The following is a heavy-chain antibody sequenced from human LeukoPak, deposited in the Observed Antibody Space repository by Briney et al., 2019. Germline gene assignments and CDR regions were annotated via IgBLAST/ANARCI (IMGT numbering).Heavy chain of an antibody. Sequence: SETLSLTCTVSGDSISSYYWSWIRQPPGKGLEWIGYIYYSGNTNYNPSLKSRVTISVDTSKNQFSLKLNSVTAADTAVYYCARGIIVGATWGENDNWFDPWGQGTLVTVSS. V-gene: IGHV4-59*01. CDR3: ARGIIVGATWGENDNWFDP. J-gene: IGHJ5*02. CDR2: IYYSGNT. CDR1: GDSISSYY. D-gene: IGHD1-26*01.